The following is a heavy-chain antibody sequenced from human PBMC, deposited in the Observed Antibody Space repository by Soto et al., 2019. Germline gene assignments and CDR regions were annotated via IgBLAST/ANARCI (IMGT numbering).Heavy chain of an antibody. J-gene: IGHJ4*02. CDR2: IKSETDGGTT. D-gene: IGHD6-13*01. CDR1: GFTFSNTW. V-gene: IGHV3-15*01. CDR3: TTAAALG. Sequence: EVQLVGSGGGLVKPGGSLRLSCAASGFTFSNTWMSWVRQAPGKGLEWVGLIKSETDGGTTYYAAPVKGRFTISRDDSKNTLYLQMNSLKTEDSAVYYCTTAAALGWGQGTLVTVSS.